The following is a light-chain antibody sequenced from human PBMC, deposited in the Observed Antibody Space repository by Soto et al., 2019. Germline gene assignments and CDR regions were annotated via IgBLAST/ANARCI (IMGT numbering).Light chain of an antibody. V-gene: IGKV3-11*01. CDR1: QSVGSY. CDR2: DAS. J-gene: IGKJ1*01. Sequence: EIVMTQPPATLSVSPGERATLSCRASQSVGSYLAWYQQKPGQAPSLLIYDASNRATGIPARFTGSGSGTDFSLTISSLEPEDFAVYYCQQRSDWPRTLGQGTKVDI. CDR3: QQRSDWPRT.